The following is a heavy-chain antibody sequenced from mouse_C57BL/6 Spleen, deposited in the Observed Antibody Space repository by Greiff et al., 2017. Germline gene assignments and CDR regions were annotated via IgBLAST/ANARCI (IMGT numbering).Heavy chain of an antibody. CDR2: ISDGGSYT. CDR3: AIGGAAQASWFAY. J-gene: IGHJ3*01. V-gene: IGHV5-4*03. Sequence: DVKLVESGGGLVKPGGSLKLSCAASGFTFSSYAMSWVRQTPEKRLEWVATISDGGSYTYYPDNVKGRFTISRDNAKNNLYLQMSHLKSEDTAMYYGAIGGAAQASWFAYWGQGTLVTVSA. D-gene: IGHD3-2*02. CDR1: GFTFSSYA.